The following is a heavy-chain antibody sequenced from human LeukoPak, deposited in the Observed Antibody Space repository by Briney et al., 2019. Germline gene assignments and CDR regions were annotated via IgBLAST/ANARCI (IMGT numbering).Heavy chain of an antibody. CDR2: IYYSGST. CDR3: ARGSDY. J-gene: IGHJ4*02. CDR1: GGSISSYY. Sequence: SETLSLTCTVSGGSISSYYWSWFRQPPGKGLEWIGYIYYSGSTNYNPSLKSRDTISVDTSKNQFSLKLSSVTAADTAVYYCARGSDYWGQGTLVTVSS. V-gene: IGHV4-59*01.